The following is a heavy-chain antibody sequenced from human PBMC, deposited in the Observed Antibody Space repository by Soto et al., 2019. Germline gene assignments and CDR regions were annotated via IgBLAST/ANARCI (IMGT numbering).Heavy chain of an antibody. V-gene: IGHV4-28*01. Sequence: SETLSLTCAVSGYSIGSSNWWGWIRQPPGKGLEWIGYIYYSGTTYYNPSLKSRVTMSVDTSKNQFSLKLSSVTAADTAVYYCARQIVVVVAATYNWFDPWGQGTLVTVSS. J-gene: IGHJ5*02. CDR1: GYSIGSSNW. CDR2: IYYSGTT. D-gene: IGHD2-15*01. CDR3: ARQIVVVVAATYNWFDP.